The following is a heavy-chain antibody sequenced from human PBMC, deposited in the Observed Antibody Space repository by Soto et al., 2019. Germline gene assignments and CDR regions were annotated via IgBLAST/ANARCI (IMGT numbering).Heavy chain of an antibody. CDR2: ISYSGIT. CDR3: ARRYSSRFDY. D-gene: IGHD6-19*01. Sequence: SETLSLTCTVSGGSINNYFWSWIRQPPGKGLEWIAYISYSGITHYSPSLKSRATISVDTSKYQFFLKLTSMTAADTAVYYCARRYSSRFDYWGQGTLVTVSS. V-gene: IGHV4-59*08. CDR1: GGSINNYF. J-gene: IGHJ4*02.